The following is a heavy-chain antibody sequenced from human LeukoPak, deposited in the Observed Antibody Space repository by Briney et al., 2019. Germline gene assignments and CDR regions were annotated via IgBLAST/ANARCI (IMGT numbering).Heavy chain of an antibody. CDR3: AREDVASSWLGPYNWFDP. V-gene: IGHV3-30*03. J-gene: IGHJ5*02. CDR2: MSYDGSNK. CDR1: GFTFSNYG. Sequence: GGSLRLSCAASGFTFSNYGMHWVRQAPGKGLEWVAVMSYDGSNKYYADSVKGRFTISRDNSKNTLYLQMNSLRSEDTAVYYCAREDVASSWLGPYNWFDPWGQGTLVTVSS. D-gene: IGHD6-13*01.